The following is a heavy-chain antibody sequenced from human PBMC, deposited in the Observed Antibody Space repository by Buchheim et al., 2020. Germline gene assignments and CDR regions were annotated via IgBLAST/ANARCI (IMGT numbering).Heavy chain of an antibody. V-gene: IGHV4-59*01. CDR2: IYYSGRT. J-gene: IGHJ4*02. Sequence: QVQLQESGPGLVKPSETLSLTCTVSGGSISSYYWSWIRQPPGKGLEWIGYIYYSGRTNYNPSLKSRVTISVDKSKNKCSLKLSSVTAADTAVYYCASFYYDSSGYYYLDYWGQGTL. CDR3: ASFYYDSSGYYYLDY. D-gene: IGHD3-22*01. CDR1: GGSISSYY.